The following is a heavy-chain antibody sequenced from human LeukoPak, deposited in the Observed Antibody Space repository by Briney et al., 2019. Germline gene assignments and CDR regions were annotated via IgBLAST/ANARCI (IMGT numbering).Heavy chain of an antibody. Sequence: PSQTLSLTFTVSIGSINSGGYYCSWIRQHPAKGLEWIGYIYYSGSTYYNPSLKSRVTISVDTSKNQFSLKLSSVTAADTAVCASARYSYGTRQDAFDIWGQGTMVTVSS. J-gene: IGHJ3*02. CDR2: IYYSGST. CDR3: ARYSYGTRQDAFDI. D-gene: IGHD5-18*01. V-gene: IGHV4-31*03. CDR1: IGSINSGGYY.